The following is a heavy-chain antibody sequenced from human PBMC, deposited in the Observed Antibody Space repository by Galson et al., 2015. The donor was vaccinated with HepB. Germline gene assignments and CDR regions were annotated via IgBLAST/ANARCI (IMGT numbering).Heavy chain of an antibody. D-gene: IGHD3-3*01. Sequence: SLRLSCAASGFTFSDYYMNWIRQAPGKGLEWVPYVSGSGKTTSYADSVKGRFIISRDNAKRSVHLQMNSLRAEDTAVYYCARELVTIFRTTILHSGFDIWVKGQRSPSPQ. CDR2: VSGSGKTT. CDR1: GFTFSDYY. CDR3: ARELVTIFRTTILHSGFDI. V-gene: IGHV3-11*01. J-gene: IGHJ3*02.